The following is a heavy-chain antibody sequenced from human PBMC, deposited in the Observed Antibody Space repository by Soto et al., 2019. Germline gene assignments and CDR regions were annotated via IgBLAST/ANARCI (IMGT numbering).Heavy chain of an antibody. V-gene: IGHV3-23*01. D-gene: IGHD2-21*02. CDR1: GFTFYSYA. Sequence: GGSLRLSCAASGFTFYSYAMTWVRQAPGKALEWVSTISGRGDRTYYADSVKGRFSTSRDNYKNTVSLQMNSLRAENTAVYFCARVWERTVTARNYFYGIDVWGRGTTVTVSS. CDR2: ISGRGDRT. J-gene: IGHJ6*02. CDR3: ARVWERTVTARNYFYGIDV.